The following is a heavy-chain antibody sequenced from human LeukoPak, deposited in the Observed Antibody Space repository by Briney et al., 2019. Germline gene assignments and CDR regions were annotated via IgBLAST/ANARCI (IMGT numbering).Heavy chain of an antibody. CDR2: ISGSGGST. D-gene: IGHD3-10*01. CDR1: GFTFSSYA. V-gene: IGHV3-23*01. CDR3: AKTMVRGALTLHYGMDV. J-gene: IGHJ6*02. Sequence: GGSLRLSCAASGFTFSSYAMSWVRQAPGKGLEWVSAISGSGGSTYYADSVKGRFTVSRDNSKNTLYLLMNSLRAEDTAVYHCAKTMVRGALTLHYGMDVWGQGTTVTVSS.